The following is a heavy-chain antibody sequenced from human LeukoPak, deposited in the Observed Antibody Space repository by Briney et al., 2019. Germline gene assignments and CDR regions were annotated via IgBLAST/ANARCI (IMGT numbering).Heavy chain of an antibody. CDR2: IYYSGST. CDR3: ASRSSIWSGYQDTLYYFDS. J-gene: IGHJ4*02. Sequence: SETLSLTCTVSGGSISSSGSYWDWIRQPPGKGLEWIGHIYYSGSTNYDPSLKSRVTISVDTSKNQFSLKLSSVTAADTAVYYCASRSSIWSGYQDTLYYFDSWGQGTLVTVSS. CDR1: GGSISSSGSY. D-gene: IGHD3-3*01. V-gene: IGHV4-61*05.